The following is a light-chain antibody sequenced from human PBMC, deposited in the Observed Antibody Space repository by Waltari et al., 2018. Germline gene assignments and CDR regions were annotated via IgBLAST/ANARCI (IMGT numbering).Light chain of an antibody. Sequence: QSALTQPPSVSGAPGQRVTISCTGSSSNIGAGYGVHWFQQIPGTAPKVLISGDNIRPAGVPDRFSASKSGTAASLAITGVQPEDEAVYFCQSHDSSLRWVFGGGTKLTVL. J-gene: IGLJ2*01. CDR3: QSHDSSLRWV. CDR2: GDN. V-gene: IGLV1-40*01. CDR1: SSNIGAGYG.